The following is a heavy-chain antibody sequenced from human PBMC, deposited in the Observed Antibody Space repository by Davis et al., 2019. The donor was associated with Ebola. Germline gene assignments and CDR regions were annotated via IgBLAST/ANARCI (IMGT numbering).Heavy chain of an antibody. Sequence: SETLSLTCAVYGGSFSGYYWSWIRQPPGKGLEWIGEINHSGSTNYNPSLKSRVTISVDTSKNQFSLKLSYVTAADTAVYYCARALLWFGELLLPRQNYYGMDVWGQGTTVTVSS. CDR2: INHSGST. D-gene: IGHD3-10*01. V-gene: IGHV4-34*01. CDR1: GGSFSGYY. CDR3: ARALLWFGELLLPRQNYYGMDV. J-gene: IGHJ6*02.